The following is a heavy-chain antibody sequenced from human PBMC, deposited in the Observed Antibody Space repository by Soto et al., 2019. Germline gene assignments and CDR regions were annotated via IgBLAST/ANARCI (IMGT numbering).Heavy chain of an antibody. V-gene: IGHV3-30*18. CDR2: ISYDGSNK. J-gene: IGHJ4*02. D-gene: IGHD2-15*01. CDR1: GFTFSSYG. CDR3: AKDYCSGGSCYSEYYFDY. Sequence: GGSLRLSCAASGFTFSSYGMHWVRQAPGKGLEWVAVISYDGSNKYYADSVKGRFTISRDNSKNTLYLQMNSLRAEDTAVYYCAKDYCSGGSCYSEYYFDYWGQGTLVTVSS.